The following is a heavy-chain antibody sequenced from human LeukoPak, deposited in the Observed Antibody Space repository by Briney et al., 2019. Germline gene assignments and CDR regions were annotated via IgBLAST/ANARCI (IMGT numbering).Heavy chain of an antibody. CDR1: GGSISSHY. CDR3: ARDFRPVRGSSWINWFDP. J-gene: IGHJ5*02. D-gene: IGHD6-13*01. Sequence: SETLSLTCTVSGGSISSHYWSWIRQPPGKGLEWIGYIYYSGSTNYNPSLKSRVTISVDTSKNQFSLKLSSVTAADTAVYYCARDFRPVRGSSWINWFDPWGQGTLVTVSS. V-gene: IGHV4-59*11. CDR2: IYYSGST.